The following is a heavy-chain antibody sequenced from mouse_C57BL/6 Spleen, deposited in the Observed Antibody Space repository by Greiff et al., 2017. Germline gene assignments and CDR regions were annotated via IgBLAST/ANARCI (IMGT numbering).Heavy chain of an antibody. J-gene: IGHJ1*03. D-gene: IGHD2-5*01. CDR2: INPNNGGT. CDR1: GYTFTDYN. CDR3: ARKVYYSNYWYFDV. Sequence: VQLKQSGPELVKPGASVKIPCKASGYTFTDYNMDWVKQSHGKSLEWIGDINPNNGGTIYNQKFKGKATLTVDKSSSTAYMELRSLTSEDTAVYYCARKVYYSNYWYFDVWGTGTTVTVSS. V-gene: IGHV1-18*01.